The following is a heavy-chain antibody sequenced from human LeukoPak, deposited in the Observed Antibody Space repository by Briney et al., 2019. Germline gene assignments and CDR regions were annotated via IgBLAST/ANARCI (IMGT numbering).Heavy chain of an antibody. J-gene: IGHJ4*02. CDR2: ISGSETGT. Sequence: GGSLRLSCAASGFTFSNYAMSWVRQAPGKGLEWVSSISGSETGTYYAGSVKGRFAISRDNSRHTLYLQMNSLRAEDTALYFCAKYGSQTSPFYLDYWGQGTLVTVSP. CDR1: GFTFSNYA. D-gene: IGHD3-10*01. V-gene: IGHV3-23*01. CDR3: AKYGSQTSPFYLDY.